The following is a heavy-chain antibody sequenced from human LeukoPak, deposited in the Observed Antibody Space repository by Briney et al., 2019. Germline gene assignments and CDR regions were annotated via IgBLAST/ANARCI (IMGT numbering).Heavy chain of an antibody. Sequence: SGGSLRLSCAASGFTFSSYAMHWVRQAPGKGLEWVALISYDGSNKYYADSVKGRFTISRDNSKNTLYLQMNSLRVDDTAVYYCVRRGSFSSRYAFHWGQGTLVTVSS. J-gene: IGHJ4*02. CDR1: GFTFSSYA. CDR3: VRRGSFSSRYAFH. CDR2: ISYDGSNK. V-gene: IGHV3-30*04. D-gene: IGHD1-26*01.